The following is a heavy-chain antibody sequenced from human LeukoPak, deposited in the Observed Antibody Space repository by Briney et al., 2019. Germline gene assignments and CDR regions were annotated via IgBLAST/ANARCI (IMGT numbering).Heavy chain of an antibody. CDR3: TMIEWERWRG. CDR1: GFTFSSSW. V-gene: IGHV3-7*01. J-gene: IGHJ4*02. CDR2: INQDGGEI. Sequence: GGSLRLSCAASGFTFSSSWMTWVRQAPGKGLEWVASINQDGGEIHYVDSVKGRFTVSRDNTKNSLYLQMNSLRAEDTAVYYCTMIEWERWRGWGQGTLVTVSS. D-gene: IGHD1-26*01.